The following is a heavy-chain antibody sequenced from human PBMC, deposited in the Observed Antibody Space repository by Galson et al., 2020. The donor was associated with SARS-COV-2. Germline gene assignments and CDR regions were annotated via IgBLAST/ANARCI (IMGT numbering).Heavy chain of an antibody. D-gene: IGHD3-22*01. CDR3: ARQGVNMIVLVTVPGWYFDL. CDR1: GYSVSTTNY. CDR2: VYPSGTT. V-gene: IGHV4-38-2*02. J-gene: IGHJ2*01. Sequence: SETLSLTCTVSGYSVSTTNYWGWVRQPPGRGLEWIGSVYPSGTTYYNPSLKSRVTIPVDTSKNPFSLRLDSVTAADTALYYCARQGVNMIVLVTVPGWYFDLWGRGTLVTVSS.